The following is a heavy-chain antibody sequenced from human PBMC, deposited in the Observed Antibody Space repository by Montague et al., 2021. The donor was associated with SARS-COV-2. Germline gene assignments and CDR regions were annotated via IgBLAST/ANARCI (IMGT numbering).Heavy chain of an antibody. CDR1: GGSISRYY. CDR3: ARSRENYNIMTGYPYYFDY. CDR2: NYYSGST. V-gene: IGHV4-59*01. Sequence: SETLSLTCTVSGGSISRYYWNWIRQPPGKGLEWIAYNYYSGSTNYNPSLKSRVTISVDTSKNQFSLKLSSVTAADTAVYYCARSRENYNIMTGYPYYFDYWGQGTLVTVSS. J-gene: IGHJ4*02. D-gene: IGHD3-9*01.